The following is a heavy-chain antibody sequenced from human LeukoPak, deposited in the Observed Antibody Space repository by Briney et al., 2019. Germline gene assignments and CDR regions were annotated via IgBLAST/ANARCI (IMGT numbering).Heavy chain of an antibody. CDR1: GFTFSSYA. D-gene: IGHD2-2*01. J-gene: IGHJ5*02. CDR3: ARPARIVVVPAALEPWFDP. CDR2: ISGSGGST. V-gene: IGHV3-23*01. Sequence: GGSLRLSCAASGFTFSSYAMSWVRQAPGKGLEWVSAISGSGGSTYYADSVKGRFTISRDNSKNTLYLQMNSLRAEDTAVYYCARPARIVVVPAALEPWFDPWGQGTLVTVSS.